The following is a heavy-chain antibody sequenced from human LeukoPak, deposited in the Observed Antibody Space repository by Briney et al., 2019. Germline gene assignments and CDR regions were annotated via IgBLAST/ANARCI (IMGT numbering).Heavy chain of an antibody. Sequence: GESLKISCKGSGYSFTSYWVGWVRQMPGKRLEWMGIIYPGDSDTRYSPSFQGQVTISADKSISTAYLQWSSLKASDTAMYYCARRLLRDGYNYFDYWGQGTLVTVSS. CDR1: GYSFTSYW. CDR3: ARRLLRDGYNYFDY. CDR2: IYPGDSDT. D-gene: IGHD5-24*01. J-gene: IGHJ4*02. V-gene: IGHV5-51*01.